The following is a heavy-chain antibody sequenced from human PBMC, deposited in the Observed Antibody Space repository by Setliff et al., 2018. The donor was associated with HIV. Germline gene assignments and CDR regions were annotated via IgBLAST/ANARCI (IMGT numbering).Heavy chain of an antibody. CDR2: IYTSGST. J-gene: IGHJ6*02. CDR3: ARDGVVPAAMDYYGLDV. V-gene: IGHV4-61*09. D-gene: IGHD2-2*01. CDR1: GGSISSGSYY. Sequence: KPSETLSLTCTVSGGSISSGSYYWSWIRQPAGRGLEWIGHIYTSGSTNYNPSLKSRLTISVDTSKNQFSLKLSSVTAADTAVYYCARDGVVPAAMDYYGLDVWGQGTTVTVSS.